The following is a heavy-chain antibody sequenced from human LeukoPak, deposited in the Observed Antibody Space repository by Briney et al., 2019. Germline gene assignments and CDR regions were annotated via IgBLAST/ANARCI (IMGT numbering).Heavy chain of an antibody. Sequence: SETLSLTCTVSGGSISSYDWSWIRQPAGKGLEWIGRIYTSGSTNYNPSLKSRVIMSVDTSKNQFYLKLSPVTAADTAVYYCARVGVDHSGNIIKYYFDYWGQGTLVTVSS. CDR2: IYTSGST. CDR3: ARVGVDHSGNIIKYYFDY. D-gene: IGHD4-23*01. J-gene: IGHJ4*02. CDR1: GGSISSYD. V-gene: IGHV4-4*07.